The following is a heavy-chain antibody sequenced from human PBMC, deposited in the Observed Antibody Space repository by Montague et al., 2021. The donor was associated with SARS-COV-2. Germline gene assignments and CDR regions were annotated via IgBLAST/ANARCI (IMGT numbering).Heavy chain of an antibody. Sequence: SETLSLTCTVSGGSISSYYWSWIRQPAGKGLEWIGRIYPSGSTKYNPSLKSRVTMSVDTSKNQFSLKLSSVTAADTAVYYCARDHMTILLMVYYYGMDVWGQGTTVPVSS. CDR3: ARDHMTILLMVYYYGMDV. V-gene: IGHV4-4*07. D-gene: IGHD4/OR15-4a*01. CDR1: GGSISSYY. J-gene: IGHJ6*02. CDR2: IYPSGST.